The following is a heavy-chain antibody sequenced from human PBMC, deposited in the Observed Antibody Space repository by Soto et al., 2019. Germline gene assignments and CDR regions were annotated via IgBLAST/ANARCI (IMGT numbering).Heavy chain of an antibody. Sequence: EVQVLESGGGLAQPGRSLRLSCAVSGLSFSSYAMTWVRQSPGKGLEGVSSISRSGNSTYSADSVRGRFTISRDNSKNTLYLQMNSLRAEDTAVYYCAKDAKILDWLPTSYYFDFWGQGTLVTVSS. CDR2: ISRSGNST. J-gene: IGHJ4*02. V-gene: IGHV3-23*01. D-gene: IGHD3-9*01. CDR3: AKDAKILDWLPTSYYFDF. CDR1: GLSFSSYA.